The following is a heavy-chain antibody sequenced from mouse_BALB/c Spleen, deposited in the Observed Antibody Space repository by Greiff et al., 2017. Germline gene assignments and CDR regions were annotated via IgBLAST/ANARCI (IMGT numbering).Heavy chain of an antibody. CDR1: GFTFSSFG. CDR2: ISSGSSTI. CDR3: ARSALITTVVAENFDV. J-gene: IGHJ1*01. Sequence: EVKLMESGGGLVQPGGSRKLSCAASGFTFSSFGMHWVRQAPEKGLEWVAYISSGSSTIYYADTVKGRFTISRDNPKNTLFLQMTSLRSEDTAMYYCARSALITTVVAENFDVWGAGTTVTVSS. V-gene: IGHV5-17*02. D-gene: IGHD1-1*01.